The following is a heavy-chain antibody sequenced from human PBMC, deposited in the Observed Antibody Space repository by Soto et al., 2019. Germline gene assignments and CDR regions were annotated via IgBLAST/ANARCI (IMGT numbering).Heavy chain of an antibody. J-gene: IGHJ4*02. CDR3: ARNFDIAATGTAFDS. CDR1: GASISGHY. Sequence: SETLSLTCSVSGASISGHYWSWIRLPAGKRLQWLGRIYSSGTTNYNPSLKSRVRMSVDTSRNRFSLKLDSVTAAATAVYYCARNFDIAATGTAFDSWGRGALVTVSS. D-gene: IGHD6-13*01. V-gene: IGHV4-4*07. CDR2: IYSSGTT.